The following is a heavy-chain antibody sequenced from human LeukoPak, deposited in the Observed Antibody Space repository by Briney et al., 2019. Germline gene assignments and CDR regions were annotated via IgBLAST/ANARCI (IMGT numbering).Heavy chain of an antibody. J-gene: IGHJ4*02. CDR3: ARDHCSGGSCYSNY. CDR1: GGTFSSYA. V-gene: IGHV1-2*02. D-gene: IGHD2-15*01. CDR2: ISPNSGGT. Sequence: VASVKVSCKASGGTFSSYAISWVRQAPGQGLEWMGWISPNSGGTNYAQKVQGRVTMTRDTSISTAYMELSRLRSDDTAVYYCARDHCSGGSCYSNYWGQGTLVTVSS.